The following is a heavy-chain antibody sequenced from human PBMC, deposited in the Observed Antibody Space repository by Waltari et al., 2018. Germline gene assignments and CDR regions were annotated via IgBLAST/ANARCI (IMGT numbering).Heavy chain of an antibody. V-gene: IGHV1-3*01. CDR3: ARFYCSSTSCLVGPFDP. CDR2: INAGNGNT. J-gene: IGHJ5*02. Sequence: QVQLVQSGAEVKKPGASVKVSCKASGYTFTSYAMHWVRQAPGQRLEWMGWINAGNGNTKYSQKFQGRVTITRDTSASTAYMELSSLRSEDTAVYYCARFYCSSTSCLVGPFDPWGQGTLVTVSS. CDR1: GYTFTSYA. D-gene: IGHD2-2*01.